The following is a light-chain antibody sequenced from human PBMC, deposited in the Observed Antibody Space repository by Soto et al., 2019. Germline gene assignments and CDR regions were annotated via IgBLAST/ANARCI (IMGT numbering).Light chain of an antibody. V-gene: IGKV1-5*03. CDR3: QQSWT. J-gene: IGKJ1*01. CDR1: QSISSW. CDR2: KAS. Sequence: DIKMTQSPSTLFASVGDRVTITCRASQSISSWLAWYQQKPGKAPKLLIYKASSLESGVPSRFSGSGSGTEFTLTISSLQPDDFATYYCQQSWTFGQGTKVEIK.